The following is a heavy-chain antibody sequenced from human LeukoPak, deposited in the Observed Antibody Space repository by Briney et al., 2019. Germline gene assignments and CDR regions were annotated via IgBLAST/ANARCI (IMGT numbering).Heavy chain of an antibody. Sequence: PSETLSLTCTVSGASISSSYWSWIRQPPGKRLEWIGYIYYNGNTNSNPSLKSRVTISADTSKNRFSLKLSSVTAADTAIYYCVRGNYDNRGYSNAFDIWGRGTMVTVSS. CDR1: GASISSSY. CDR2: IYYNGNT. J-gene: IGHJ3*02. D-gene: IGHD3-22*01. CDR3: VRGNYDNRGYSNAFDI. V-gene: IGHV4-59*01.